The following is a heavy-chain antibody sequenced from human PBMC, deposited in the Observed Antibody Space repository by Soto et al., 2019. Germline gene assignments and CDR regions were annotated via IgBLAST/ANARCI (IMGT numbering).Heavy chain of an antibody. J-gene: IGHJ4*02. V-gene: IGHV1-46*01. D-gene: IGHD3-22*01. Sequence: ASVKVSCKASGYTFTSYAMHWVRQAPGQGLEWMGIINPSGGSTSYAQKFQGRVTITRDTSASTAYMELSSLRSEDTAVYYCVHSSGYYSFDYWGQGTLVTVSS. CDR1: GYTFTSYA. CDR2: INPSGGST. CDR3: VHSSGYYSFDY.